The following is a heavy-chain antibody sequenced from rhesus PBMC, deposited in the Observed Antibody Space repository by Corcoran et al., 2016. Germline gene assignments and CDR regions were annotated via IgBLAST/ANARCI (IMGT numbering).Heavy chain of an antibody. J-gene: IGHJ6*01. D-gene: IGHD6-19*01. CDR3: ARGSSSYGLDS. CDR2: IYGSGGRT. CDR1: GGSISDSYY. V-gene: IGHV4-106*01. Sequence: QVQLQESGPGLVKPSETLSLTCAVSGGSISDSYYWSWIRQPPGKGLEWIGYIYGSGGRTYYNPSLKSRVTISTDTSKNQFSLRLSSVTAADTAVYYCARGSSSYGLDSWGQGVVVTVSS.